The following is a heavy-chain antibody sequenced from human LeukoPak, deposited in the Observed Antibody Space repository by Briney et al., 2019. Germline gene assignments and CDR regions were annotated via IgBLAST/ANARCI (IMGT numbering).Heavy chain of an antibody. CDR3: AREDASGSYYRSLDY. Sequence: GGSLRLSCAASGFIFSNYSMNWVRQAPGKGLEWVSVIYSGGTTYYADSVKGRFTISRDNSKNTLYLQMNSLRAEDTAVYYCAREDASGSYYRSLDYWGQGTLVTVSS. CDR2: IYSGGTT. V-gene: IGHV3-66*01. J-gene: IGHJ4*02. D-gene: IGHD3-10*01. CDR1: GFIFSNYS.